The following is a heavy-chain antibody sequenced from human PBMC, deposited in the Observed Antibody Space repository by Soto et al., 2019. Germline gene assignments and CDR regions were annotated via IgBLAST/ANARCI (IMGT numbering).Heavy chain of an antibody. CDR1: GFAFSTFW. V-gene: IGHV3-7*01. D-gene: IGHD5-18*01. Sequence: EVQLVESGGGLVQPGGSLRLSCVASGFAFSTFWMSWVRQAPGKGLEWLANIKEDGSERDYVDSVKGRFTISRDNAKDSMHLLLNSLRAEDMAVYYCARRTAGGKTFEYWGQRTLVTVSS. J-gene: IGHJ4*02. CDR3: ARRTAGGKTFEY. CDR2: IKEDGSER.